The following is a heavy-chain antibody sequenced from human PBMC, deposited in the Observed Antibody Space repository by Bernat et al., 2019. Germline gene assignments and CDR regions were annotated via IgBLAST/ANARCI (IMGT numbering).Heavy chain of an antibody. J-gene: IGHJ5*02. CDR2: IYHSGST. V-gene: IGHV4-38-2*01. CDR1: GYSISSGYY. D-gene: IGHD3-3*01. CDR3: ARGRNVLRFLEWFDPLRKSNWFDP. Sequence: QVQLQESGPGLVKPSETLSLTCAVSGYSISSGYYWGWIRQPPGKGLEWIGSIYHSGSTYYNPSLKSRVTLSVDTSKNQFSLKLSSVTAADTAVYYCARGRNVLRFLEWFDPLRKSNWFDPWGQGTLVTVSS.